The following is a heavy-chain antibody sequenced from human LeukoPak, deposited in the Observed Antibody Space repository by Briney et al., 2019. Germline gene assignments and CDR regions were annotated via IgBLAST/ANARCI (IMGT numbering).Heavy chain of an antibody. CDR2: IYHSGST. J-gene: IGHJ6*02. CDR1: GYSISSGYY. D-gene: IGHD3-22*01. CDR3: ANGPGHYYDSSGPFHGMDV. V-gene: IGHV4-38-2*02. Sequence: PSETLSLTCTVSGYSISSGYYWGWIRQPPGKGLEWIGSIYHSGSTYYNPSLKSRVTISVDTSKNQFSLKLSSVTAADTAVYYCANGPGHYYDSSGPFHGMDVWGQGTTVTVSS.